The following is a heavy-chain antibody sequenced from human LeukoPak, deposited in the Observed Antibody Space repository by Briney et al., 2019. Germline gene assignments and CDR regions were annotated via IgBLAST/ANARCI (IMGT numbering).Heavy chain of an antibody. J-gene: IGHJ4*02. V-gene: IGHV3-9*01. CDR2: ISWNSGSI. D-gene: IGHD2-2*01. CDR3: AKAGYCSSTSCHFFDY. Sequence: GGSLRLSCAASGFTFDDYAMHWVRQAPGKGLEWASGISWNSGSIGYADPVKGRFTISRDNAKNSVYLQMNSLRAEDTALYYCAKAGYCSSTSCHFFDYWGQGTLVTVSS. CDR1: GFTFDDYA.